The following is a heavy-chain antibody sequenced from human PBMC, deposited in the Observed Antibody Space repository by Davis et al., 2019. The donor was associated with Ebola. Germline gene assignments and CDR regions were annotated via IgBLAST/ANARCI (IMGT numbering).Heavy chain of an antibody. V-gene: IGHV4-34*01. CDR1: GGSFSGYY. D-gene: IGHD6-19*01. J-gene: IGHJ4*02. CDR3: ARSGYSSGWYGY. CDR2: INHSGST. Sequence: PGGSLRLSCAVYGGSFSGYYWSWIRQPPGKGLEWIGEINHSGSTNYNPSLKSRVTISVDTSKNQFSLKLSSVTAADTAVYYCARSGYSSGWYGYWGQGTLVTVSS.